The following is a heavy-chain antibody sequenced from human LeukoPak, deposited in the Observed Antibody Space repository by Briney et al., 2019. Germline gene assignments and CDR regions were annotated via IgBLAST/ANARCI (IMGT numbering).Heavy chain of an antibody. V-gene: IGHV3-30*03. CDR2: ISYDGSNK. CDR1: GFTFSSYD. J-gene: IGHJ4*02. Sequence: GGSLRLSCAASGFTFSSYDMHWVRQAPGKGLEWVAVISYDGSNKYYADSVKGRFTTSRDNSKNTLYLQMNSLRAEDTAVYYCAVGATTALGYWGQGTLVTVSS. CDR3: AVGATTALGY. D-gene: IGHD1-26*01.